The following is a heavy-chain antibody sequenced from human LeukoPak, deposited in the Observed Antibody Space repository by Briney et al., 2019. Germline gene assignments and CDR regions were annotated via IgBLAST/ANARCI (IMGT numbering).Heavy chain of an antibody. CDR2: INHSGNT. Sequence: SETLSLTCAVYGGSFSGYYWSWIRQPPGKGLEWIGEINHSGNTNYNPSLKSRVTISVDTSKNQFSLKLSSVTAADTAVYYCARGRVLLWFGELWAFDYWGQGTLVTVSS. CDR1: GGSFSGYY. V-gene: IGHV4-34*01. J-gene: IGHJ4*02. D-gene: IGHD3-10*01. CDR3: ARGRVLLWFGELWAFDY.